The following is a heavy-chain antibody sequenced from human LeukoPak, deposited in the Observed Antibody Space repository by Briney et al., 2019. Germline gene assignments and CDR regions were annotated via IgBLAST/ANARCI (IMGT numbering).Heavy chain of an antibody. CDR1: GFSFSDYF. CDR3: ARDFAFSYP. Sequence: GGSLRLSCAVSGFSFSDYFMHWVRQAPGKGPEWVSSISTSGTSIHYADSVKGRFTISRDNAKDSLFLQMDSLRAEDTAVYYCARDFAFSYPWGQGTLVTVSS. J-gene: IGHJ5*02. CDR2: ISTSGTSI. V-gene: IGHV3-69-1*02.